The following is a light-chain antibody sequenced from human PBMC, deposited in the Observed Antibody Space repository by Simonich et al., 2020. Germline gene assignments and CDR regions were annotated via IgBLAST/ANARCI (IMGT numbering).Light chain of an antibody. CDR1: QGISSA. CDR3: QQFNSYRIT. V-gene: IGKV1-13*02. J-gene: IGKJ5*01. Sequence: AIQLTQSPSSLSASVGDRVTITCRARQGISSALAWYQQKPGKAPKLLFYDASSLESGVPSRFSGSGSGTDFTLTISSLQPEDFATYYCQQFNSYRITFGQGTRLEIK. CDR2: DAS.